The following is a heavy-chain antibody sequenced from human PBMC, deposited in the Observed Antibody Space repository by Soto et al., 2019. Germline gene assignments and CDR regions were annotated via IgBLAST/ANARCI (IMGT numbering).Heavy chain of an antibody. J-gene: IGHJ4*02. Sequence: QVQLVQSGAEVKKPGASVKVSCKASGYTLTSYGISWVRQAPGQGLEWMGWISGYNGNTNYAQKFQGRVTMTTDTATSTVDMELRRLKYADTAVYYCARDWVGITADYWGQGTLVSVSS. CDR1: GYTLTSYG. CDR3: ARDWVGITADY. CDR2: ISGYNGNT. D-gene: IGHD1-26*01. V-gene: IGHV1-18*01.